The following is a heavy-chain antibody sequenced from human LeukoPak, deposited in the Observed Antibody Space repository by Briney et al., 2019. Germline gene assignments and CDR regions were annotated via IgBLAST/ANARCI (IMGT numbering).Heavy chain of an antibody. CDR1: GYTFTSYG. V-gene: IGHV1-18*01. CDR3: ASLSGCYYYFDY. D-gene: IGHD1-26*01. CDR2: ISAYNGNT. Sequence: ASVKVSCKASGYTFTSYGISWVRQAPGQGLEWMGWISAYNGNTNYAQKLQGRVTMTTDTSTSTAYMELSSLRSEDTAVYYCASLSGCYYYFDYWGQGTLVTVSS. J-gene: IGHJ4*02.